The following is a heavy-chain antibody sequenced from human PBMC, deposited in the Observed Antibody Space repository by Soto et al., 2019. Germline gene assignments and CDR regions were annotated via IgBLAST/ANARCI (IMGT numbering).Heavy chain of an antibody. CDR3: VREMQWEPLLY. CDR2: ASAYNRNT. CDR1: GYTFRNYG. J-gene: IGHJ4*02. D-gene: IGHD1-26*01. Sequence: QVRLVQSGAEVKRPGASVRVSCEASGYTFRNYGITWVRQVPGQGLEWMGWASAYNRNTNYAQKFEDRVIMTTDTSTGTAHMELRSLRYDDTALYFCVREMQWEPLLYWGQGTLVTVSS. V-gene: IGHV1-18*01.